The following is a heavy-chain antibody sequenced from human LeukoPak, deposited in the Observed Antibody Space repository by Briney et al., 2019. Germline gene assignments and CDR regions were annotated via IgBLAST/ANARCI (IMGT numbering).Heavy chain of an antibody. J-gene: IGHJ4*02. V-gene: IGHV3-11*01. Sequence: ESGGSLRLSCAASGFTFSDYYMSWIRQAPGKGLEWVSYISSSGSTIYYADSVKGRFTISRDNAKNSLYLQMNSLRAEDTAVYYCARGPSERYCSSTSCYAGLDYWGQGTLVTVSS. D-gene: IGHD2-2*01. CDR1: GFTFSDYY. CDR3: ARGPSERYCSSTSCYAGLDY. CDR2: ISSSGSTI.